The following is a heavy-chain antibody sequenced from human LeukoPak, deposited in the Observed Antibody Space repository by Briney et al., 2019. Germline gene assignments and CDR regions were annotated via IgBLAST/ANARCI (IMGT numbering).Heavy chain of an antibody. J-gene: IGHJ4*02. V-gene: IGHV1-8*03. CDR1: GYTFTSYD. CDR2: MNPNSGNT. Sequence: ASVKVSCKASGYTFTSYDINWVRQATGQGPEWMGWMNPNSGNTGYAQKFQGRVTITRNTSISTAYMELSSLRSEDTAVYYCARALLWFGELLLFDYWGQGTLVTVSS. CDR3: ARALLWFGELLLFDY. D-gene: IGHD3-10*01.